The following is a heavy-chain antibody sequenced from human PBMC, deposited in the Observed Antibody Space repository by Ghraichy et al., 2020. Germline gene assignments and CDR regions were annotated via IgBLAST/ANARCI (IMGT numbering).Heavy chain of an antibody. J-gene: IGHJ4*02. CDR1: GFNFNNHD. Sequence: GGSLRLSCTASGFNFNNHDMSWVRQAPGKGLEWVSGISSRGVSTYYADSVKGQFTISRDNSKNTLYLQMNSLRLEDTAVYYCAKVAVVDGNIHYFFEYWGQGTLVTVSS. V-gene: IGHV3-23*01. D-gene: IGHD4-23*01. CDR2: ISSRGVST. CDR3: AKVAVVDGNIHYFFEY.